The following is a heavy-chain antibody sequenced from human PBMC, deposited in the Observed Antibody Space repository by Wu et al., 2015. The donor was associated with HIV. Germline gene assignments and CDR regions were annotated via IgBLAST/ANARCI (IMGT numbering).Heavy chain of an antibody. CDR3: ARVYGSGSYYPPYYYYGMDV. CDR1: GYTFTGYY. Sequence: LVLSGPEAKRPGASVKVSCKASGYTFTGYYMHWVRQAPGQGLEWMGWINPNSGGTNYAQKFQGRVTLTRDTSISTAYMELSRLKSDDTAVYYCARVYGSGSYYPPYYYYGMDVWGRRDHGHRLL. J-gene: IGHJ6*02. CDR2: INPNSGGT. D-gene: IGHD3-10*01. V-gene: IGHV1-2*02.